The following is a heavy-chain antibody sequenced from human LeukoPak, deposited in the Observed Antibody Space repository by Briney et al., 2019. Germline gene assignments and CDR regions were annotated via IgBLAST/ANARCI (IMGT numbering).Heavy chain of an antibody. Sequence: SETLSLTCTVSGGSISSGSYYWSWIRQPAGKGLEWIGRIYTSGSTNYNPSLKSRVTISVDTSKNQFSLKLSSVTAADTAVYYCAREWGYCSGGSCYFDYWGQGTLVTVSS. CDR3: AREWGYCSGGSCYFDY. CDR1: GGSISSGSYY. V-gene: IGHV4-61*02. J-gene: IGHJ4*02. CDR2: IYTSGST. D-gene: IGHD2-15*01.